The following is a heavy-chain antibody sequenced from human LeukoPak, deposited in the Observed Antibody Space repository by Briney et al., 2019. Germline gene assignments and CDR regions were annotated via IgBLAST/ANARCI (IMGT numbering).Heavy chain of an antibody. V-gene: IGHV1-46*01. J-gene: IGHJ3*02. CDR1: GYTFTSYY. D-gene: IGHD4-17*01. CDR3: ASLPGYDYGDYSDAFDI. CDR2: INPSGGST. Sequence: ASVKVSCKASGYTFTSYYMHWVRQAPGQGLEWMGIINPSGGSTSYAQKFQGRVTMTRDTSISTAYMELSRLRSDDTAVYYCASLPGYDYGDYSDAFDIWGQGTMVTVSS.